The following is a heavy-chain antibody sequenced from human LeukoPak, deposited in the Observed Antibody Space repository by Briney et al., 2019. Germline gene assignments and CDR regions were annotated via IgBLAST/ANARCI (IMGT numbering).Heavy chain of an antibody. J-gene: IGHJ4*02. Sequence: PSETLSLTCIVSGGSISGYYWSWIRQPPGKGLELIGHIYYTGNTVYNPSLNSRATILLETSDNQFSLKLRSVATADTAVYYCARYRPSESRSGEVTSLDYWGQGTLVTVSS. D-gene: IGHD6-19*01. CDR2: IYYTGNT. CDR3: ARYRPSESRSGEVTSLDY. CDR1: GGSISGYY. V-gene: IGHV4-59*01.